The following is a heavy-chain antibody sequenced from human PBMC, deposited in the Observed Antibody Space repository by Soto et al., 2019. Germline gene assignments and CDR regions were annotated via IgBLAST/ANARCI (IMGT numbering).Heavy chain of an antibody. CDR1: GFTFSTYA. Sequence: PGGSLRSSCAASGFTFSTYAMSWVRQAPGKGLEWVSAISGSGGSTYYADSVKGRFTISRDNSKNTLYLQMNSLRAEDTAVYYCAKDLGSNYVAYYFDYWGQGTLVTVSS. V-gene: IGHV3-23*01. CDR3: AKDLGSNYVAYYFDY. D-gene: IGHD4-4*01. J-gene: IGHJ4*02. CDR2: ISGSGGST.